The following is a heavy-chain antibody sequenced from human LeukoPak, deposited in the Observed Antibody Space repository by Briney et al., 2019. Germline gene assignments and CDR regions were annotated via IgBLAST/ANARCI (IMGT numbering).Heavy chain of an antibody. V-gene: IGHV3-21*01. D-gene: IGHD3-9*01. CDR2: ISSSSSYI. CDR3: ARDHARDFDWFPAYYFDY. J-gene: IGHJ4*02. Sequence: PGGSLRLSCAASGFTFSSYSMNWVRQAPGKGLEWVSSISSSSSYIYYADSVKGRFTFSRDNAKNSLYLQMNSLRAEDTAVYYCARDHARDFDWFPAYYFDYWGQGTLVAVSS. CDR1: GFTFSSYS.